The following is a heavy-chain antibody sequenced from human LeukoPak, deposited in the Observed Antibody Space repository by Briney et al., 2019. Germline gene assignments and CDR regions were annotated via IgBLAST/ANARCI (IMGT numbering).Heavy chain of an antibody. CDR3: ARHRDDDVDY. Sequence: GESLKISCKGSGYTFTSYWIGWVRQMPGKGLEWMGIIYPDDSDTRYSPSFQGHVTISADKYISTAYLQWSSLKASDTAMYHCARHRDDDVDYWGQGTLVTVSS. CDR2: IYPDDSDT. V-gene: IGHV5-51*01. J-gene: IGHJ4*02. D-gene: IGHD5-24*01. CDR1: GYTFTSYW.